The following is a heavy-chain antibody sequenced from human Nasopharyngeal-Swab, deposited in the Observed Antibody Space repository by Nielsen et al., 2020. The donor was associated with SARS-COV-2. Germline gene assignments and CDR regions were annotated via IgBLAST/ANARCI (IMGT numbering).Heavy chain of an antibody. V-gene: IGHV3-23*01. CDR3: ARYDDYYDSSGYAY. J-gene: IGHJ4*02. CDR1: GFTFSSYA. Sequence: GGSLRLSCAASGFTFSSYAMSWVRQAPGKGLAWVSVISGSGGSTYYADSVKGRFPSSRDNSKNTLYLQMNSLRAEDTAVYYCARYDDYYDSSGYAYWGQGTLVTVSS. CDR2: ISGSGGST. D-gene: IGHD3-22*01.